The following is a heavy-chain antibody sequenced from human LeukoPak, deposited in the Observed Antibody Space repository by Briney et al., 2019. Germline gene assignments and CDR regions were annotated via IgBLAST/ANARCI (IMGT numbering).Heavy chain of an antibody. J-gene: IGHJ6*03. D-gene: IGHD2-21*02. CDR3: ARKLVTAYYYYYYMDV. Sequence: SETLSLTCTVSGGSISTSNYYWGWIRQPPGKGLEWIGNIFYSGSTYYSPSLKSRVTISLDTSKNQFSLKLSSVTAADTAVYYCARKLVTAYYYYYYMDVWGKGTTVTVSS. V-gene: IGHV4-39*07. CDR1: GGSISTSNYY. CDR2: IFYSGST.